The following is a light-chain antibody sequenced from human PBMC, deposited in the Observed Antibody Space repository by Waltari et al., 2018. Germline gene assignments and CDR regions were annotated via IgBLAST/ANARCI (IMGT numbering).Light chain of an antibody. CDR1: QSVSSSY. J-gene: IGKJ2*01. Sequence: ELVLTQSPGPLSLSPGERATLPCTASQSVSSSYLAWYQQKPGQAPRLLIYGASRRATGIPDRFSGSGSGTDFTLTISRLEPEDFAVYYCQQYGSSPYTFGQGTKLEIK. CDR2: GAS. V-gene: IGKV3-20*01. CDR3: QQYGSSPYT.